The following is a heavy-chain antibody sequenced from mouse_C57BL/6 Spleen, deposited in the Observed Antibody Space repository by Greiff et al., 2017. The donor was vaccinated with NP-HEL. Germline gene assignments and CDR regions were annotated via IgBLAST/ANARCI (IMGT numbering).Heavy chain of an antibody. CDR3: ARFPITTVEAMDC. J-gene: IGHJ4*01. CDR1: GYTFTDYY. Sequence: EVQLQQSGAELVKPGASVKISCKASGYTFTDYYMNWVKQSHGKSLEWIGDINPNDGGTIYNHKFKGKATLTVDKSSSTAYMELRSLTSEDTAVYYCARFPITTVEAMDCWGQGTSVTVAS. V-gene: IGHV1-18*01. D-gene: IGHD1-1*01. CDR2: INPNDGGT.